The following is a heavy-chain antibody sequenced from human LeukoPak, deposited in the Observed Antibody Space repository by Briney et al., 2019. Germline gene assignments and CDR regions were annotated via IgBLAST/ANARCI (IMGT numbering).Heavy chain of an antibody. J-gene: IGHJ4*02. Sequence: PGGSLRLSCAASGFTFSSYSMNWVRQAPGKGLEWVSSISSSSSYIYYADSVKGRFTISRDNAKNSLYLQINSLRAEDTAVYYCATISAVVGATVWGQGTLVTVSS. V-gene: IGHV3-21*01. CDR1: GFTFSSYS. CDR2: ISSSSSYI. CDR3: ATISAVVGATV. D-gene: IGHD1-26*01.